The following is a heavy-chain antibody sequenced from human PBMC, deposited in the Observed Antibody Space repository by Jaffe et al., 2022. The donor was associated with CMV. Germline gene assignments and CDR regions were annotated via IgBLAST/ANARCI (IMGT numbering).Heavy chain of an antibody. Sequence: EVQLVETGGDLIHPGESLRLSCAVSGFTVSSNYMSWVRQAPGKGLEWVSVIYSGGSTYYADSVKGRFTVSRDISKNTLYLQMNNLRAEDTAFYYCATSGTEITTTPHFDYWGQGTLVTVSS. J-gene: IGHJ4*02. CDR3: ATSGTEITTTPHFDY. CDR2: IYSGGST. V-gene: IGHV3-53*02. D-gene: IGHD3-22*01. CDR1: GFTVSSNY.